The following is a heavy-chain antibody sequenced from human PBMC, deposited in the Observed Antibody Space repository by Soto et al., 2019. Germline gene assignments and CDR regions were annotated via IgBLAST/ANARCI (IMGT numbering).Heavy chain of an antibody. D-gene: IGHD2-15*01. Sequence: SETLSLTCTVSGGSVSSGSYYWSWIRQPPGKGLEWIGYIYYSGSTNYNPSLKSRVSISVDTSKNQFSLKLSSVTAADTAVYYCARVPQLVVVAATGIDYGMDVWGQGTTVTVSS. CDR2: IYYSGST. V-gene: IGHV4-61*01. CDR3: ARVPQLVVVAATGIDYGMDV. J-gene: IGHJ6*02. CDR1: GGSVSSGSYY.